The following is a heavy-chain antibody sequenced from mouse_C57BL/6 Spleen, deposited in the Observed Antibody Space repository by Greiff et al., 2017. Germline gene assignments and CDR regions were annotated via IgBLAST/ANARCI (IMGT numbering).Heavy chain of an antibody. J-gene: IGHJ3*01. Sequence: QVQLQQSGAELAKPGASVKLSCKASGYTFTSYWMHWVNQRPGQALEWIGYITPSSGYPKYNQKFKASATWTADKSSSTAYMQLSSRTYEDAAVYYCARSPYYRKYVGAYWGQGTLVTVSA. CDR3: ARSPYYRKYVGAY. CDR1: GYTFTSYW. D-gene: IGHD2-10*01. CDR2: ITPSSGYP. V-gene: IGHV1-7*01.